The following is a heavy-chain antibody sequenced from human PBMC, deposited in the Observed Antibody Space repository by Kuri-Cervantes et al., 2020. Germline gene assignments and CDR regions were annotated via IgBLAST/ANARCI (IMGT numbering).Heavy chain of an antibody. CDR2: ISSSSSYI. CDR3: ARDQPGHRY. Sequence: GESLKISCAASGFTFSSYSMDWVRQAPGKGLEWVSSISSSSSYIYYADSVKGRFTISRDNAKNSLYLQMNSLRAEDTAVYYCARDQPGHRYWGQGTLVTVSS. D-gene: IGHD2-2*01. CDR1: GFTFSSYS. J-gene: IGHJ4*02. V-gene: IGHV3-21*01.